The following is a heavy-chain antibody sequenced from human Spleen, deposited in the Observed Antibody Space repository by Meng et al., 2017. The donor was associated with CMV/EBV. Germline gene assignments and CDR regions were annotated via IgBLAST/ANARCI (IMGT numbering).Heavy chain of an antibody. CDR2: MKPNSGDT. CDR1: GYTFTSYD. Sequence: ASVNVSCKASGYTFTSYDIHWVRQATGQGLEWMGWMKPNSGDTGYAQKFQGRVTMTRNTSMSTAYMELSSLRSEDSAVYYCARGVRTIFGLTITYYFDYWGQGTLVTVSS. J-gene: IGHJ4*02. V-gene: IGHV1-8*01. D-gene: IGHD3-3*01. CDR3: ARGVRTIFGLTITYYFDY.